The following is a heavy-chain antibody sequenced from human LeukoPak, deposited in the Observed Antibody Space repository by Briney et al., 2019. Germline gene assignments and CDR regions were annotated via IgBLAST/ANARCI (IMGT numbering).Heavy chain of an antibody. Sequence: GRSLRLSCAASGSTFSSYGMHWVRQAPGKGLEWVAVISYDGSNKYYADSVKGRFTISRDNSKNTLYLQMNSLRAEDTAVYYCAKDFGLPSSSIYYGMDVWGQGTTVTVSS. CDR3: AKDFGLPSSSIYYGMDV. CDR2: ISYDGSNK. CDR1: GSTFSSYG. D-gene: IGHD6-6*01. V-gene: IGHV3-30*18. J-gene: IGHJ6*02.